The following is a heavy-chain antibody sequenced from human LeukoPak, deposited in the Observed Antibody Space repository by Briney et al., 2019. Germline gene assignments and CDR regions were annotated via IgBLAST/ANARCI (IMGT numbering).Heavy chain of an antibody. CDR3: ATEESGVYYYGMDV. V-gene: IGHV1-24*01. CDR2: FDPEDGET. Sequence: ASVKVSCKVSGYTLTELSMHWVRQAPGKGVEWMGGFDPEDGETIYAQKFQGRVTMTEDTSTDTAYMELSSLRSEDTAVYYCATEESGVYYYGMDVWGQGTTVTVSS. D-gene: IGHD7-27*01. J-gene: IGHJ6*02. CDR1: GYTLTELS.